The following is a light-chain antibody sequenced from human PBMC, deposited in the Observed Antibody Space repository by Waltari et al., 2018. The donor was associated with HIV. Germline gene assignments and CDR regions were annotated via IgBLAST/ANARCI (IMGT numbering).Light chain of an antibody. J-gene: IGLJ2*01. CDR2: KDT. Sequence: SSDLTQPPSVSVSPGQTVRIPCSGAALPPTYTSCYQQKPGQPPVLVMYKDTQRSSGPPERFSGSSSGTTVTLTITAVRAEDEAYYYCQSGDNKLTSVFFGGGTRLTVL. CDR3: QSGDNKLTSVF. CDR1: ALPPTY. V-gene: IGLV3-25*03.